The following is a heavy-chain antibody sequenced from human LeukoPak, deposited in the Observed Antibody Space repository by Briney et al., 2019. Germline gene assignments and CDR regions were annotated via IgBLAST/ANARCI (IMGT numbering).Heavy chain of an antibody. J-gene: IGHJ2*01. D-gene: IGHD6-13*01. CDR2: ISGDGDKI. CDR1: GFTFGHYA. Sequence: GGSLRLSCAASGFTFGHYAMHWVRHVPGKGLEWISVISGDGDKIDHAESVKGRFSVSRDNNKNSLYLQMSRLTIEDTALFYCAKDGWKAAGYFDLWGRGTVVTVSS. V-gene: IGHV3-43*02. CDR3: AKDGWKAAGYFDL.